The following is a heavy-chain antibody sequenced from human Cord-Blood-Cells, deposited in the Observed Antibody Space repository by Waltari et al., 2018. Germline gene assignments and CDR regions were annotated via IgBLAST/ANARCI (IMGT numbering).Heavy chain of an antibody. Sequence: QVQLVQSGAEVKKPGASVKVSCKASGYTFTGYYMHWVRQAPGQGLEWMGWINANSGGTNYAQKFQGWVTMTRDTSISTAYMELSRLRSDDTAVYYCARGGDTGDGIDYWGQGTLVTVSS. V-gene: IGHV1-2*04. D-gene: IGHD7-27*01. CDR3: ARGGDTGDGIDY. CDR1: GYTFTGYY. J-gene: IGHJ4*02. CDR2: INANSGGT.